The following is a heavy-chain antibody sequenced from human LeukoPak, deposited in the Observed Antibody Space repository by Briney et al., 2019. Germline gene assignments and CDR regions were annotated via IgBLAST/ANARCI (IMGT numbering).Heavy chain of an antibody. Sequence: GGSLRLSCAASGFTFSDYYMSWIRQAPGKGLEWVSYISSSGSTIHYADSVKGRFTISRDNAKNSLYLQMNSLRAEDTAVYYCARDGDYGGNSRFFFDIWGQGTMVTVSS. J-gene: IGHJ3*02. CDR3: ARDGDYGGNSRFFFDI. CDR1: GFTFSDYY. CDR2: ISSSGSTI. V-gene: IGHV3-11*04. D-gene: IGHD4-23*01.